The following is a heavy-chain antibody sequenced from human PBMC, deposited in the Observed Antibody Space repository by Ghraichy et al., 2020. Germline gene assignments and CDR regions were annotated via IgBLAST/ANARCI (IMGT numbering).Heavy chain of an antibody. CDR2: INHSGGT. Sequence: SETLSLTCAVSGGSFSGYYWSWIRQPPGKGLEWIGEINHSGGTNYNPCLKSRVTILVDTCKNQFSLKLSSVTAADTAVYYWARRGGLRITILGVGSNYGMDLWGQGTTATVCS. CDR1: GGSFSGYY. V-gene: IGHV4-34*01. D-gene: IGHD3-3*01. J-gene: IGHJ6*02. CDR3: ARRGGLRITILGVGSNYGMDL.